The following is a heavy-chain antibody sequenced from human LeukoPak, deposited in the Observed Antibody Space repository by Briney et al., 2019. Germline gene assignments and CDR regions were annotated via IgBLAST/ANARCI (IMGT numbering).Heavy chain of an antibody. CDR3: AKDPHYGDYGDGY. D-gene: IGHD4-17*01. CDR1: GFTFDDYA. V-gene: IGHV3-9*01. Sequence: GGSLRLSCAASGFTFDDYAMHWVRQAPGKGLEWVSGISWNSGSIGYADSVKGRFTISRDNAKNSLYLQMNSLRAEDTALYYCAKDPHYGDYGDGYWGQGTLVTVSS. J-gene: IGHJ4*02. CDR2: ISWNSGSI.